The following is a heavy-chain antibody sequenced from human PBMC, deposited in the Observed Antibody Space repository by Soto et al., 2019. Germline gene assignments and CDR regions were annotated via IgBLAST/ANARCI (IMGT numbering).Heavy chain of an antibody. J-gene: IGHJ6*03. Sequence: SETLSLTCTVSGGSISSYYWSWIRQPPGKGLEWIGYIYYSGSTNYNPSLKSRVTISVDTSKHQFSLRLSSVTAADTAVYYCARYYPVRAHMDVWGKGTTVTVSS. CDR1: GGSISSYY. V-gene: IGHV4-59*01. CDR2: IYYSGST. D-gene: IGHD3-10*01. CDR3: ARYYPVRAHMDV.